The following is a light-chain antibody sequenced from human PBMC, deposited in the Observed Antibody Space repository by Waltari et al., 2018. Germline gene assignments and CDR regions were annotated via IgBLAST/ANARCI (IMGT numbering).Light chain of an antibody. CDR1: QSISSY. CDR3: QQSYSTLA. V-gene: IGKV1-39*01. J-gene: IGKJ4*01. CDR2: AAS. Sequence: DIQTTQSPSSLSASVGERVTITCRASQSISSYLNWYQQKPGKAPKLLIYAASSLRSGVPSRFSGSGSGTDFTLTISSLQPEDFATYYCQQSYSTLAFGGGTKVEIK.